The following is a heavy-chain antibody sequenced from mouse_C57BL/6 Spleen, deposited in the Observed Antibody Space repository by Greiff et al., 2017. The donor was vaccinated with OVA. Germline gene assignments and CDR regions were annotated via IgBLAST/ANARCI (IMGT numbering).Heavy chain of an antibody. Sequence: QVQLQQPGAELVMPGASVKLSCKASGYTFTSYWMHWVKQRPGQGLEWIGEIDPSDSYTNYNQKFKGKSTLTVDKSSSTSYMQLSSLTSEDSAVYYGARSYYDSSSYFDYWGQGTTLTVSS. D-gene: IGHD1-1*01. J-gene: IGHJ2*01. CDR1: GYTFTSYW. CDR2: IDPSDSYT. CDR3: ARSYYDSSSYFDY. V-gene: IGHV1-69*01.